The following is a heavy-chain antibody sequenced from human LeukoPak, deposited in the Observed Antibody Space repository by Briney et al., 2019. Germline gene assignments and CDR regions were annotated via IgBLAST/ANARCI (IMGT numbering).Heavy chain of an antibody. CDR3: ARGRAFGGVIGT. CDR1: GGTFSDYY. CDR2: INHSGST. Sequence: SETLSLTCAVYGGTFSDYYWSWIRQPPGKGLEWIGGINHSGSTNYNPCLKSRVTISVDTSKNQFSLKLSSVAAADTAVYYCARGRAFGGVIGTWGQGTLVTVSS. D-gene: IGHD3-16*02. V-gene: IGHV4-34*01. J-gene: IGHJ5*02.